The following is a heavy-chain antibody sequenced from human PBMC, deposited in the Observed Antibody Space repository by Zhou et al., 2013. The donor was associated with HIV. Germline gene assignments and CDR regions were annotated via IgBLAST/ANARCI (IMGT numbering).Heavy chain of an antibody. Sequence: QVQLVQSGAEVKKPGASVKVSCKASGYTFTTYDINWVRQATGQGLEWMGRINPYSGNTDYAQKFQGRVSMTRDTSISTAYMELSSLTSEDTAVYYCGRRGSWGDRTTIIRGGVDVWGQGTTVSVSS. CDR3: GRRGSWGDRTTIIRGGVDV. J-gene: IGHJ6*02. CDR1: GYTFTTYD. D-gene: IGHD3-10*01. CDR2: INPYSGNT. V-gene: IGHV1-8*01.